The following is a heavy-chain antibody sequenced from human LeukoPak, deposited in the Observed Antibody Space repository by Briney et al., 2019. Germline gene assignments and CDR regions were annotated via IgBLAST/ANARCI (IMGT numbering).Heavy chain of an antibody. CDR1: GGSISSYY. D-gene: IGHD3-10*01. CDR2: IYYSGST. J-gene: IGHJ4*02. V-gene: IGHV4-59*01. Sequence: SETLSLTCTVSGGSISSYYWSWIRQPPGKGLEWIGYIYYSGSTNYNPSLKSRVTMTRDTSTGTVYMELSSLRSEDTAVYYCARDLASVGSGVDYWGQGTLVTVSS. CDR3: ARDLASVGSGVDY.